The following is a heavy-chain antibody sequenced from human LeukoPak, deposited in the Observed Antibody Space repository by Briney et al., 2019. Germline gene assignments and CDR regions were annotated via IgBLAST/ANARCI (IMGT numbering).Heavy chain of an antibody. D-gene: IGHD2-2*01. Sequence: SVKVSCKASGGTFSSYAVSWVRQAPGQGLEWMGRIIPILGIANYAQKFQGRVTITADKSTSTAYMELSSLRSEDTAVYYCARESVCSSTSCLYYFDYWGQGTLVTVSS. CDR3: ARESVCSSTSCLYYFDY. V-gene: IGHV1-69*04. CDR1: GGTFSSYA. CDR2: IIPILGIA. J-gene: IGHJ4*02.